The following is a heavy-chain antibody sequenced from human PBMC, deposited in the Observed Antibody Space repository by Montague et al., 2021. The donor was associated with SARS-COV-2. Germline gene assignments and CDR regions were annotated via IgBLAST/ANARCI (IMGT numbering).Heavy chain of an antibody. Sequence: SLRLSCAASGFTFGSFGMHWVRQAPGKGLEWVAALWYDGGNKYYADSVRGRFTISRDNSKNTLYLQMNSLRAEDTAVYYCARELRGFSTSWYALDSWGQGTLVTVSS. CDR2: LWYDGGNK. CDR1: GFTFGSFG. V-gene: IGHV3-33*01. D-gene: IGHD6-13*01. CDR3: ARELRGFSTSWYALDS. J-gene: IGHJ4*02.